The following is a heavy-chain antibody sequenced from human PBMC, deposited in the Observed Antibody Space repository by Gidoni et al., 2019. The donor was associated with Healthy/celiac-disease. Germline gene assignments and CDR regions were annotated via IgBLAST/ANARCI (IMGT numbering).Heavy chain of an antibody. J-gene: IGHJ4*02. CDR1: GYSISSGYY. Sequence: QLQLQESGPGLVQPSETLSLTCAVSGYSISSGYYWGWIRQPPGKGLEWLGSIYHSGSTYYNPSLKSRVTISVDTSKNQFSLKQSSVTAADTAVYYCARAGILWFGELFYYWGQGTLVTVSS. CDR3: ARAGILWFGELFYY. V-gene: IGHV4-38-2*01. D-gene: IGHD3-10*01. CDR2: IYHSGST.